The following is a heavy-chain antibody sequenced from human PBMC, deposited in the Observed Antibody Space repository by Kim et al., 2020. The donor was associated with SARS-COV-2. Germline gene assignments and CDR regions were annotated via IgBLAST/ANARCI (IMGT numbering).Heavy chain of an antibody. V-gene: IGHV3-11*04. CDR3: ARDADGYNYGMDV. J-gene: IGHJ6*02. Sequence: ADAVKGRFTISRDNAKNSLYLQMNSLRAEDTAVYYCARDADGYNYGMDVWGQGTTVTVSS.